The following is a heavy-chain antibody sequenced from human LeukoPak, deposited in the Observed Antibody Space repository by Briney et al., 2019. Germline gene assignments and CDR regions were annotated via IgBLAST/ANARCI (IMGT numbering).Heavy chain of an antibody. Sequence: ASVKVSCKASGGTFSSYAISWVRQAPGQGLEWMGRIIPILGIANYAQKFQGRVTITADKSTSTAYMELSSLRSEDTAVYYCARSPYSSGWYVDYWGQGTLVTVSS. CDR1: GGTFSSYA. CDR2: IIPILGIA. CDR3: ARSPYSSGWYVDY. V-gene: IGHV1-69*04. J-gene: IGHJ4*02. D-gene: IGHD6-19*01.